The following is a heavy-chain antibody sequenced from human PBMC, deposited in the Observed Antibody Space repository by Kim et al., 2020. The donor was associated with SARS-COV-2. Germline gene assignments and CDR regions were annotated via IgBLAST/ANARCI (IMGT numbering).Heavy chain of an antibody. CDR3: ARSTNKVCGSSNWFDP. Sequence: SETLSLTCAVYGGSFSGYYWSWIRQPPGKGLEWIGEINHSGSTNYNPSLKSRVTISVDTSKNQFSLKLSSVTAADTAVYYCARSTNKVCGSSNWFDPWG. CDR2: INHSGST. CDR1: GGSFSGYY. D-gene: IGHD3-16*01. J-gene: IGHJ5*02. V-gene: IGHV4-34*01.